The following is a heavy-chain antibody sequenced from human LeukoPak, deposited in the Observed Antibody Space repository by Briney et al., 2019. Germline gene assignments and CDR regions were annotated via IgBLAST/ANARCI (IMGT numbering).Heavy chain of an antibody. CDR3: ARDLTDFGYYYGMDV. J-gene: IGHJ6*02. V-gene: IGHV1-2*02. D-gene: IGHD3-10*01. Sequence: ASVKVSCKASGYTFTGYYMHWARQAPGQGLEWMGWINPNSGGTNYAQKFQGRVTMTRDTSISTAYVELSRLRSDDTAVYYCARDLTDFGYYYGMDVWGQGTTVTVSS. CDR2: INPNSGGT. CDR1: GYTFTGYY.